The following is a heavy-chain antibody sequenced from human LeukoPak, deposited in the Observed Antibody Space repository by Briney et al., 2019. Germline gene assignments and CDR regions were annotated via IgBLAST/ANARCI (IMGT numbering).Heavy chain of an antibody. CDR2: INPNSGGT. J-gene: IGHJ4*02. D-gene: IGHD1-26*01. CDR3: ARATPQIVGLDY. V-gene: IGHV1-2*02. Sequence: ASVKVFCKTSGYTFTVYYMHWVRQAPGQGLEWVGWINPNSGGTNYAQKFQGRVTMTRDTSISTAYMELSRLRSDDTAVYYCARATPQIVGLDYWGQGTLVTVSS. CDR1: GYTFTVYY.